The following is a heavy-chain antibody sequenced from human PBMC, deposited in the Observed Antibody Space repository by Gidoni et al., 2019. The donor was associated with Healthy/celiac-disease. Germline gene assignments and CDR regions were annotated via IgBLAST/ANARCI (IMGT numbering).Heavy chain of an antibody. Sequence: QLQLQESGPGLVKPSETLSLTCTVSGGSISSSSYYWGWIRQPPGKGLEWIGSIYYSGSTYYNPSLKSRVTISVDTSKNQFSLKLSSVTAADTAVYYCARQSAGYSGYDWWGQGTLVTVSS. CDR1: GGSISSSSYY. CDR2: IYYSGST. D-gene: IGHD5-12*01. J-gene: IGHJ4*02. V-gene: IGHV4-39*01. CDR3: ARQSAGYSGYDW.